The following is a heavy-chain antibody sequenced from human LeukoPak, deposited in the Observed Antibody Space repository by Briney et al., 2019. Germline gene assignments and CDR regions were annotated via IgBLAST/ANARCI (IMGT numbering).Heavy chain of an antibody. J-gene: IGHJ4*02. Sequence: GRSLRPSCPAYGFTFSSYSMNWARQAPGKGREWHSSNSSSNSYIYYADSEKGRFTISRDNDKSTLYLQMHSLRAGDTAVYYCARALQGIVVVTPFDYWGQGTLVTVSS. CDR3: ARALQGIVVVTPFDY. CDR1: GFTFSSYS. CDR2: NSSSNSYI. V-gene: IGHV3-21*01. D-gene: IGHD3-22*01.